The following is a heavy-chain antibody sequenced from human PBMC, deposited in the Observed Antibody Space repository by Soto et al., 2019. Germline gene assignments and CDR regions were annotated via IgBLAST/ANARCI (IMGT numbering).Heavy chain of an antibody. CDR1: GFTFSSYG. CDR2: IWYDGSNK. D-gene: IGHD3-22*01. Sequence: ESGGGVVQPGRSLRLSCAASGFTFSSYGMHWVRQAPGKGLEWVAVIWYDGSNKYYADSVKGRFTISRDNSKNTLYLQMNSLRAEDTAVYYCARAPTPYYYDSSGSYYFDYWGQGTLVTVSS. CDR3: ARAPTPYYYDSSGSYYFDY. J-gene: IGHJ4*02. V-gene: IGHV3-33*01.